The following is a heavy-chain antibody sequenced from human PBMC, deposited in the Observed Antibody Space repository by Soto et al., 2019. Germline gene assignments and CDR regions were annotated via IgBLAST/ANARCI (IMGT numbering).Heavy chain of an antibody. Sequence: SETLSLTCSVPGGSINYNSYYWGWIRQPPGKGLEWVGGIFYTGTTYYSPSLKDRVTISVDTSKNSFSLNLTSVTAADTAVYFCARLVVVAPVANAWGQGTLVTVSS. CDR2: IFYTGTT. D-gene: IGHD2-2*01. CDR1: GGSINYNSYY. J-gene: IGHJ5*02. V-gene: IGHV4-39*02. CDR3: ARLVVVAPVANA.